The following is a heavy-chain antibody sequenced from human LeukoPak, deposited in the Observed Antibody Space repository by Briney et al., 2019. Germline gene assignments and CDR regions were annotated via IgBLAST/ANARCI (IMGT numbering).Heavy chain of an antibody. Sequence: PGGSLRLSCSTSGFTFSNHFMHWVRQAPGKGLEYVSSIGPNGASTLYADSVKGRFTISRDNFKNALYLQLTSLRLEDTALYYCVKDLTGTWSFDYWGQGTLVTVSS. CDR2: IGPNGAST. J-gene: IGHJ4*02. CDR3: VKDLTGTWSFDY. V-gene: IGHV3-64D*06. CDR1: GFTFSNHF. D-gene: IGHD3-9*01.